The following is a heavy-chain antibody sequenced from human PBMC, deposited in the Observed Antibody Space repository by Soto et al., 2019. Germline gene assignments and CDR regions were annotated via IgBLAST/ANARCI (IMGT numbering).Heavy chain of an antibody. Sequence: QVQLVDSGGGVFQPGRSLRLSCVASGFTFSSYAIHWVRQAPGKGLEWVAIISYDGSNTYYADSVKGRFTISRDNSKNTLYLQMNSLRAEDTSVYYCAKEGGLSGSYYISSSYYFDYWGQGTLVTVSS. CDR1: GFTFSSYA. CDR3: AKEGGLSGSYYISSSYYFDY. D-gene: IGHD1-26*01. CDR2: ISYDGSNT. J-gene: IGHJ4*02. V-gene: IGHV3-30*18.